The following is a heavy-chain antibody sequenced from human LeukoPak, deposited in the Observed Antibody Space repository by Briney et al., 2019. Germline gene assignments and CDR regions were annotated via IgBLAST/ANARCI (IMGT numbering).Heavy chain of an antibody. D-gene: IGHD1-26*01. V-gene: IGHV5-51*01. CDR1: GYSFTSYW. Sequence: GESLKISCKGSGYSFTSYWIGWVRQMPGKGLEWMGIIYPGDSDTRYSPSFQGQVTISADKSISTAYLQWSSLKASGTAMYYCARRAVSGTYSNSYPFDYWAQGTLVTVSS. CDR2: IYPGDSDT. J-gene: IGHJ4*02. CDR3: ARRAVSGTYSNSYPFDY.